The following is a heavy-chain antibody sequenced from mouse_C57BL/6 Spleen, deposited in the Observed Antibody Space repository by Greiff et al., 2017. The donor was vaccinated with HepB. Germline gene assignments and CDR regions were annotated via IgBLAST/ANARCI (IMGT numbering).Heavy chain of an antibody. D-gene: IGHD4-1*01. Sequence: QVQLQQPGAELVKPGASVKLSCKASGYTFTSYWMQWVKQRPGQGLEWIGEIDPSDSYTNYNQKFKGKATLTVDTSSSTAYMQLSSLTSEDSAVYYCARSGNWDVDYWGQGTTLTVSS. V-gene: IGHV1-50*01. J-gene: IGHJ2*01. CDR1: GYTFTSYW. CDR2: IDPSDSYT. CDR3: ARSGNWDVDY.